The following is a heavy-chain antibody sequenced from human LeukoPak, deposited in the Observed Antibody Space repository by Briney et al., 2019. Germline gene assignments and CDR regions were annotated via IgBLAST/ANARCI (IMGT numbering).Heavy chain of an antibody. D-gene: IGHD5-24*01. CDR3: ATEMATIVNQFDY. Sequence: ASVKVSCKASGYTFTNYQMHWVRQAPGQGLEWVGIVNPSGGSTWYSEKYQDRVTMTTDTSTSTVYMELSSLRSDDSAVYYCATEMATIVNQFDYWGQGTLVTVSS. CDR1: GYTFTNYQ. V-gene: IGHV1-46*01. J-gene: IGHJ4*02. CDR2: VNPSGGST.